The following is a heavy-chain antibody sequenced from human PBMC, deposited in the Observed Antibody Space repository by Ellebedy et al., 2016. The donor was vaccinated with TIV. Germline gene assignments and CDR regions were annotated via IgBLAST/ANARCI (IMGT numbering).Heavy chain of an antibody. CDR1: GGIFSTYG. CDR3: ARGWTVAGSPDPSFF. Sequence: ASVKVSXXASGGIFSTYGINWVRQAPGQGLEWMGGITPIFSRANYAQKFQGRVIITADESTTTAYMELSSLRFEDTAVYYCARGWTVAGSPDPSFFWGQGTLVTVSS. J-gene: IGHJ4*01. D-gene: IGHD6-19*01. CDR2: ITPIFSRA. V-gene: IGHV1-69*13.